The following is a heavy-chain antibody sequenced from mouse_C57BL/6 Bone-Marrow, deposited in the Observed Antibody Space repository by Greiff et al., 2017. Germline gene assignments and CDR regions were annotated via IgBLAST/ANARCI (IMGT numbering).Heavy chain of an antibody. CDR2: FYPGSGSI. D-gene: IGHD2-4*01. CDR1: GYIFTEYT. Sequence: VQLQQSGAELVKPGASVKLSCKASGYIFTEYTIHWVKQRSGQGLEWIGWFYPGSGSIKYNERFKDKATLTADKSSNTVYMELSRLTSEDSAVYFCARHERYYDYEGYFDYWVQGTTLTVSS. J-gene: IGHJ2*01. CDR3: ARHERYYDYEGYFDY. V-gene: IGHV1-62-2*01.